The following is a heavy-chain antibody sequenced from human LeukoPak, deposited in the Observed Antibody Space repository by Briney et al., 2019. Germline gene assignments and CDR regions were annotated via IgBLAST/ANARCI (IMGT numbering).Heavy chain of an antibody. CDR3: AKEPDTAMSHYYYYYMDV. J-gene: IGHJ6*03. D-gene: IGHD5-18*01. CDR1: GFTFSSYA. Sequence: GSLRLSCAASGFTFSSYAMSWVRQAPGKGLEWVSAISGSGGSTYYADSVKGRFTISRDNSKNTLYLQMNSLRAEDTAVYYCAKEPDTAMSHYYYYYMDVWGKGTTVTVSS. V-gene: IGHV3-23*01. CDR2: ISGSGGST.